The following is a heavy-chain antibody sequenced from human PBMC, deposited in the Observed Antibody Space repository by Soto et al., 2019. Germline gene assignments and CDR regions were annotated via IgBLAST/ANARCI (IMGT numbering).Heavy chain of an antibody. D-gene: IGHD2-21*01. J-gene: IGHJ4*02. V-gene: IGHV3-53*01. CDR3: ARDWVVINGRGFVY. CDR2: IYSGGST. Sequence: EVQLVESGGGLIQPGGSLRLSCAASGFTVSSNYMSWVRQAPGKGLEWVSVIYSGGSTYYADSVKGRFTISRDNSKNTLYLQMNSLRAEDTAVYYCARDWVVINGRGFVYWGQGTLVTVSS. CDR1: GFTVSSNY.